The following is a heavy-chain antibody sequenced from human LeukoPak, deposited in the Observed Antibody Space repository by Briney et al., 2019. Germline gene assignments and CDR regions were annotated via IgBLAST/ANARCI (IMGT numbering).Heavy chain of an antibody. V-gene: IGHV3-30*18. CDR1: GFTFSSYG. J-gene: IGHJ4*02. CDR2: ISYDGSNK. Sequence: GGSLIPSCASSGFTFSSYGMHWVRPAPGKGLEWVAVISYDGSNKYHADSVKGRFTISRDNSKNTLYLQMNSLRAEDTAVYYCAKDRYYYGSGSYSYFDYWGQGTLVTVSS. CDR3: AKDRYYYGSGSYSYFDY. D-gene: IGHD3-10*01.